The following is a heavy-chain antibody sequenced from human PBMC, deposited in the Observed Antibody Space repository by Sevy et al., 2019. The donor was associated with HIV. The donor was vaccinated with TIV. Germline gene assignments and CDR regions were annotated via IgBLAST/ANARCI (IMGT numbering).Heavy chain of an antibody. V-gene: IGHV3-11*01. CDR2: ISSGGTIT. Sequence: GGSLRLSCVGSTFTFSDYYMTWIRQAPGKGLEWISHISSGGTITSHADSVKGRFTISRDNAKNSLYLQMNSLRAEDTAVYYCARVRYNYGSYYFDYWGQGTLVTVSS. J-gene: IGHJ4*02. D-gene: IGHD5-18*01. CDR1: TFTFSDYY. CDR3: ARVRYNYGSYYFDY.